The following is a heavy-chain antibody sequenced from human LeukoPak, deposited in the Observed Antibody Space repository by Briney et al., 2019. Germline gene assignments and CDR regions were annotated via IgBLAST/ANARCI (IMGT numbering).Heavy chain of an antibody. D-gene: IGHD3-22*01. J-gene: IGHJ3*02. Sequence: GGSLRLSCAASGFTFSSYGMSWVRQPPRKGLEWVSAISGSGGSTNYADSVKGRFTISRDNSKHTLYLQMNSLRVEDTAVYYCARDDTHSDTSGSFYDAFDIWGQGTMVTVSS. CDR3: ARDDTHSDTSGSFYDAFDI. V-gene: IGHV3-23*01. CDR2: ISGSGGST. CDR1: GFTFSSYG.